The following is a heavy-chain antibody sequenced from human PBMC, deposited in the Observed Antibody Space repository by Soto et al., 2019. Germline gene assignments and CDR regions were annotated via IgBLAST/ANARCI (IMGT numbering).Heavy chain of an antibody. Sequence: SETLSLTCTVSGGSISSGDYYWSWIRQPPGKGLEWTGNIYYSGSTYYNPSLKSRVTISIDTSKNQFSLKLSSVTAADTAVYYCASRKSSPYFDYWGQGTLVTVS. D-gene: IGHD3-10*01. CDR2: IYYSGST. J-gene: IGHJ4*02. V-gene: IGHV4-30-4*01. CDR1: GGSISSGDYY. CDR3: ASRKSSPYFDY.